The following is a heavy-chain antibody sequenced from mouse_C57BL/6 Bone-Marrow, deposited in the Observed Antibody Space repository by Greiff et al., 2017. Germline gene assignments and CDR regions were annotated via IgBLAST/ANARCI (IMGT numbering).Heavy chain of an antibody. Sequence: VQLQQSGAELVRPGASVKLSCTASGFNIKDDYMHWVKQRPEQGLEWIGWIDPENGDTEYASKFQGKATITADTSSNTAYLQLSSLTSEDTAVYYGTTDYSRGCYLDYWGQGTTVTVSS. CDR3: TTDYSRGCYLDY. V-gene: IGHV14-4*01. CDR1: GFNIKDDY. J-gene: IGHJ2*01. D-gene: IGHD2-5*01. CDR2: IDPENGDT.